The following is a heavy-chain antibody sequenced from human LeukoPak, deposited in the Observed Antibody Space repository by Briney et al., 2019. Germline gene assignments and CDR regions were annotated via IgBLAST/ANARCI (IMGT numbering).Heavy chain of an antibody. D-gene: IGHD3-10*01. Sequence: ASVKVSCKASGYTFTGYYMHWVRQAPGQGLEWMGWINPNSGGTNYAQKFQGRVTMNRDTSISTAYMELSRLRSDDTAVYYCARGGGLRITMVRGLTDYWGQGTLVTVSS. V-gene: IGHV1-2*02. CDR2: INPNSGGT. CDR1: GYTFTGYY. CDR3: ARGGGLRITMVRGLTDY. J-gene: IGHJ4*02.